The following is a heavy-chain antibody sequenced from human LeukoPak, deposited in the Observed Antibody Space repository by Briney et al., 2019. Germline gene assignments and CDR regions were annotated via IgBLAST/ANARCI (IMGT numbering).Heavy chain of an antibody. J-gene: IGHJ4*02. CDR3: ARDYYDSSGYAGY. V-gene: IGHV1-8*01. CDR2: MNPNSGNT. D-gene: IGHD3-22*01. CDR1: GYTFTSYD. Sequence: ASVKVSCKASGYTFTSYDINWERQATGQGLEWMGWMNPNSGNTGYAQKFQGRVTMTRNTSISTAYMELSSLRSEDTAVYYCARDYYDSSGYAGYWGQGTLVTVSS.